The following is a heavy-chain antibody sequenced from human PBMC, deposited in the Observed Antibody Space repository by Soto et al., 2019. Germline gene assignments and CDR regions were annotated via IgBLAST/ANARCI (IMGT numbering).Heavy chain of an antibody. CDR2: ISIYNSNT. D-gene: IGHD4-17*01. Sequence: QLVQSGAEVRKPGASVKVSCRASGYTFTNYGITWVRQAPGHGLEWMGWISIYNSNTNYAQSLQGRVTMTADISTSTAYMELRDLTSDDTAVYYCARFGYSDYVLFTPWGQGTLVTVSS. CDR3: ARFGYSDYVLFTP. J-gene: IGHJ5*02. CDR1: GYTFTNYG. V-gene: IGHV1-18*01.